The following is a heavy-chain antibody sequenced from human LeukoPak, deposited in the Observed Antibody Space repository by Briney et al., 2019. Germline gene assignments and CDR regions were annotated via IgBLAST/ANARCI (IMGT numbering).Heavy chain of an antibody. V-gene: IGHV3-9*01. CDR1: GFTFDDYA. J-gene: IGHJ4*02. Sequence: PGGSLRLSCAASGFTFDDYAMHWVRQAPGKGLEWVSGISWNSGSIGYADSVKGRFTISRDNAKNSLYLQMNSLRAEDTALYYCARDHTATAGVDYWGQGTLVTVSS. D-gene: IGHD5-18*01. CDR3: ARDHTATAGVDY. CDR2: ISWNSGSI.